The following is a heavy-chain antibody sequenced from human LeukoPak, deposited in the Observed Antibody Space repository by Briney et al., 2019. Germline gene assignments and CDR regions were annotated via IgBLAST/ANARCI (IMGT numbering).Heavy chain of an antibody. CDR1: GYGFTSYW. V-gene: IGHV5-51*01. Sequence: GESLKISCKGSGYGFTSYWIGWVRQMPGKGLEWMGIIYPGDSDTRYSPSFQGQVIISTDKSINTAYLQWSSLKASDTAIYYCARNAQQLNWFDPWGQGTLVTVSS. J-gene: IGHJ5*02. D-gene: IGHD1-1*01. CDR3: ARNAQQLNWFDP. CDR2: IYPGDSDT.